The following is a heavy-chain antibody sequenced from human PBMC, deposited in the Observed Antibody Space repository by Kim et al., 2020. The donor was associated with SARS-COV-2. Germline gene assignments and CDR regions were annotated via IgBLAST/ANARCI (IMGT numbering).Heavy chain of an antibody. J-gene: IGHJ4*02. CDR3: ARSIWSVYFQMDS. Sequence: TYAQGFTGRFVFSWDTSVSTAYLQISSLKAEDTASYYCARSIWSVYFQMDSWGQGTLVTVSS. D-gene: IGHD3-3*01. V-gene: IGHV7-4-1*02.